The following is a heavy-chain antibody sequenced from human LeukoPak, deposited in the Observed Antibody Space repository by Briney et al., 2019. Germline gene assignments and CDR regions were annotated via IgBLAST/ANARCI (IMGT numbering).Heavy chain of an antibody. CDR3: ARGPRGGNNYYVGDS. D-gene: IGHD1-26*01. CDR2: IISDGSNT. V-gene: IGHV3-74*01. Sequence: PGRSLRLSCAASGFTFSSYWMHWVRQAPGKGLVWVSRIISDGSNTTYADSVKGRFTISRDNAKNTLFLQMNSLRTEDTAVYYCARGPRGGNNYYVGDSWGQGTVVTVSS. CDR1: GFTFSSYW. J-gene: IGHJ5*01.